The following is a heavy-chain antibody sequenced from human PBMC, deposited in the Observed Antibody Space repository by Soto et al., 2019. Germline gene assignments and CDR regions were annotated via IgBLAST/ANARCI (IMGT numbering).Heavy chain of an antibody. Sequence: GGSLRLSCEGSEFTFSSYTMSWVRQAPGKGLEWVAAIRDTGTATYYAESVKGRFTISRDNSKNTVYLQMNSLRAEDTAVYYCAKGLSIGPLYYFDYWGQGTLVTVSS. V-gene: IGHV3-23*01. CDR3: AKGLSIGPLYYFDY. D-gene: IGHD3-22*01. J-gene: IGHJ4*02. CDR2: IRDTGTAT. CDR1: EFTFSSYT.